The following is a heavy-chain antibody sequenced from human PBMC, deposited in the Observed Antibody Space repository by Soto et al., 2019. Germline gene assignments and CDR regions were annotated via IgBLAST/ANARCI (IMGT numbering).Heavy chain of an antibody. Sequence: VQLQESGPGLVKASETLSLTCTVSGGSISRYYWNWIRQPAGKGLEWIGRIYSSGSTYYNPSLSRSLKIRVSLSVDPSHNQFSLKLTSATAADTAVDFGARDDVGGGQCLVLPRWFDPWGQGILVTVSS. D-gene: IGHD6-19*01. CDR3: ARDDVGGGQCLVLPRWFDP. CDR2: IYSSGST. J-gene: IGHJ5*02. CDR1: GGSISRYY. V-gene: IGHV4-4*07.